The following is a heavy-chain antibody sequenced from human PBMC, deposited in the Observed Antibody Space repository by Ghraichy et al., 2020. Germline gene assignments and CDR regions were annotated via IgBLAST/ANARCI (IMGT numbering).Heavy chain of an antibody. CDR1: GFTFSSYA. D-gene: IGHD3-22*01. Sequence: GGSLRLSCAASGFTFSSYAMSWVRQAPGKGLEWVSAISGSGGSTYYADSVKGRFTISRDNSKNTLYLQMNSLRAEDTAVYYCANHGPYDSSGYYIDYWGQGTLVTVSS. CDR3: ANHGPYDSSGYYIDY. CDR2: ISGSGGST. V-gene: IGHV3-23*01. J-gene: IGHJ4*02.